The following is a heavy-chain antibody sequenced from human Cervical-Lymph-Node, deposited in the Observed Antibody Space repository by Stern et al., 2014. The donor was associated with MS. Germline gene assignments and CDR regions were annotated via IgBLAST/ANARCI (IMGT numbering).Heavy chain of an antibody. CDR1: GFTFSNYA. CDR2: ISHGGSDK. V-gene: IGHV3-30-3*01. CDR3: AREHYYDSTVYYPLFDC. D-gene: IGHD3-22*01. Sequence: DQLVESGGGVVQPGRSLRLSCVASGFTFSNYAMHWVRQAPGKGLEWVAIISHGGSDKYYADSVKGRFTISRDNSKNTLYLQMNSLRAEDTAVYYCAREHYYDSTVYYPLFDCWGQGTLVTVSS. J-gene: IGHJ4*02.